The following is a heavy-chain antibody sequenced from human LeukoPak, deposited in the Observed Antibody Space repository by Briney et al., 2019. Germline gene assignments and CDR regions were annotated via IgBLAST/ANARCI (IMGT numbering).Heavy chain of an antibody. D-gene: IGHD1-14*01. J-gene: IGHJ4*02. CDR1: GFTFSGAW. Sequence: GGSLRLSCTASGFTFSGAWMTWVRQAPGKGLEWVANIREDGTEKNYVDSVKGRFTISRDNAKNSLYLQMNSLRAEDTAVYYCARILKLEPLGPYGDYWGQGTLVTVSS. CDR2: IREDGTEK. CDR3: ARILKLEPLGPYGDY. V-gene: IGHV3-7*01.